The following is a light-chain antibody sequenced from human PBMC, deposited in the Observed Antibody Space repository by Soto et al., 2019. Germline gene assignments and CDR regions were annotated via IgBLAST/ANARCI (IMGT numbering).Light chain of an antibody. CDR1: QTLVYSDGNTY. Sequence: DGVMTDSPLSLPFTRWRPGSMACVSIQTLVYSDGNTYLNWFQQRSGQSPRRLIYKVSNRDSGVPDRFSGSGSGANFTLNISRVEAEDVGVYYCMQGTHWPRTFGQGTKVDIK. CDR3: MQGTHWPRT. CDR2: KVS. V-gene: IGKV2-30*01. J-gene: IGKJ1*01.